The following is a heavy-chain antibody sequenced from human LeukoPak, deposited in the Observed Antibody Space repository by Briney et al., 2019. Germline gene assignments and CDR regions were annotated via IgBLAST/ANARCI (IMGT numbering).Heavy chain of an antibody. CDR2: ISGDGGST. CDR1: GFTFDDYA. V-gene: IGHV3-43*02. Sequence: GGSLRLSCAASGFTFDDYAMHWVRQAPGKGLEWVSLISGDGGSTYYADPVKGRFTISRDNSKNSLYLQMNSLRTEDTALYYCAKVYSSFLWFDPWGQGTLVTVSS. CDR3: AKVYSSFLWFDP. J-gene: IGHJ5*02. D-gene: IGHD6-6*01.